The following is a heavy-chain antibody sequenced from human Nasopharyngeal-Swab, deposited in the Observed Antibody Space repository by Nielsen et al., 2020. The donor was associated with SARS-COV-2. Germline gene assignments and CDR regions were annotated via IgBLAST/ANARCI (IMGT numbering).Heavy chain of an antibody. CDR3: AKDGGYSGYDLRGTIDY. Sequence: GGSLRLSCVASGFTFSNYAMNWVRQAPGKGLEWVSIISGSGDSTYYADSVKGRFTISRDNSKNTLYLQMNSLRAEDTAVYYCAKDGGYSGYDLRGTIDYWGQGTLVTVSS. CDR1: GFTFSNYA. V-gene: IGHV3-23*01. CDR2: ISGSGDST. J-gene: IGHJ4*02. D-gene: IGHD5-12*01.